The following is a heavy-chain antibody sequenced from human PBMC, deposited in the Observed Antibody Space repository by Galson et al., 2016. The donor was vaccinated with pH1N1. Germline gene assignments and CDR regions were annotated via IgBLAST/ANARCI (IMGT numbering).Heavy chain of an antibody. CDR2: LYHSGST. Sequence: SETLSLTCAASGYSISSGYYWAWIRQPPGKGLEWIGSLYHSGSTYYNPSLKSRVTISVDTSKNQFSLNLNSVTAADTAVYYCATYIVAPLFDAFDIWGQGTMVTVSS. CDR3: ATYIVAPLFDAFDI. CDR1: GYSISSGYY. D-gene: IGHD5-12*01. J-gene: IGHJ3*02. V-gene: IGHV4-38-2*01.